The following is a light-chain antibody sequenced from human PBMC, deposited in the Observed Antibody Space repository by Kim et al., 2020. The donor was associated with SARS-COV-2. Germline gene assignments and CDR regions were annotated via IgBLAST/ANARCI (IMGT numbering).Light chain of an antibody. CDR3: LQDSTYPRT. CDR1: QGIRND. V-gene: IGKV1-6*01. CDR2: ATS. J-gene: IGKJ1*01. Sequence: AIQMTQSPSSLSASVGDRVTISCRASQGIRNDLGWYQQKPAKAPKLLVYATSSLQSGVPPRFSGSGSGTDFTLTISSLQPEDFATYYCLQDSTYPRTFGQGTKVDIK.